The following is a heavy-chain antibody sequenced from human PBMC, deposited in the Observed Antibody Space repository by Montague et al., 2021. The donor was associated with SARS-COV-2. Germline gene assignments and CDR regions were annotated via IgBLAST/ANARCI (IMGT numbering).Heavy chain of an antibody. Sequence: SETLSLTCTVSGGAFSSSSYYWVWILQPPGKGLEWIGSIYYSGSTYYXXXLKSRVTISVDTSKNQFSLKLISVTAADTAVYYCARVGLQQLVRLSGMDVWGQGTTVTVSS. D-gene: IGHD6-13*01. V-gene: IGHV4-39*07. CDR2: IYYSGST. J-gene: IGHJ6*02. CDR3: ARVGLQQLVRLSGMDV. CDR1: GGAFSSSSYY.